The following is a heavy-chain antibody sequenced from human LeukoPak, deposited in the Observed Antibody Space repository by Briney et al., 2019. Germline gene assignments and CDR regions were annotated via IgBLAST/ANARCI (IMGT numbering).Heavy chain of an antibody. CDR2: IRYDGSNK. J-gene: IGHJ5*02. Sequence: GRSLRLSCAASGFTFSTYGMHWVRQAPGKGLEWVALIRYDGSNKYSTDSVRGRFTISRDNSKNPLYLQMNSLRAEDTAVYYCARGKYCSSTSCIGDYFDPWGQGTLVTVSS. V-gene: IGHV3-33*01. CDR3: ARGKYCSSTSCIGDYFDP. D-gene: IGHD2-2*01. CDR1: GFTFSTYG.